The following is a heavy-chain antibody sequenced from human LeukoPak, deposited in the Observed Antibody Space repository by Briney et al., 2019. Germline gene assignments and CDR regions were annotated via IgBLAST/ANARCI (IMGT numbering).Heavy chain of an antibody. CDR1: GFTFSSYA. Sequence: PGGSLRLSCAASGFTFSSYAMSWVRQAPGKGLEWVSAISGSGGSTYYAHSVKGRFTISRDNSKNTLYLQMNSLRAEDTAVYYCANVGSSWIVYYYYGMDVWGQGTTVTVSS. D-gene: IGHD6-13*01. CDR3: ANVGSSWIVYYYYGMDV. V-gene: IGHV3-23*01. J-gene: IGHJ6*02. CDR2: ISGSGGST.